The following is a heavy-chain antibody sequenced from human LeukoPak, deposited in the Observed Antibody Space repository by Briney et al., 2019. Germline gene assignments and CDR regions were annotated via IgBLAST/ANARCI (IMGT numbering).Heavy chain of an antibody. Sequence: ASVKVSFKASGYTFTGYYMHWVRQAPGQGLEWMGWINPNSGGTNYAQKFQGRVTMTRDTSISTAYMELSRLRSDDTAVYYCARGFGGWQLAYFDYWGQGTLVTVSS. CDR2: INPNSGGT. D-gene: IGHD6-13*01. CDR1: GYTFTGYY. CDR3: ARGFGGWQLAYFDY. J-gene: IGHJ4*02. V-gene: IGHV1-2*02.